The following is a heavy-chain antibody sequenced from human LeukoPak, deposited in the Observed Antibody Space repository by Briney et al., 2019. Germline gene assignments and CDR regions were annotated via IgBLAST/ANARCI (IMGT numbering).Heavy chain of an antibody. Sequence: GRSLRLSCAASGFTFDDYAMHWVRQAPGKGLEWVSGISWNSGSIGYADSVKGRFTISRDNAKNSLYLQMNSLRAEDTALYYCAKGTEWELQFRLDYWGQGTLVTVSS. D-gene: IGHD1-26*01. J-gene: IGHJ4*02. CDR3: AKGTEWELQFRLDY. CDR2: ISWNSGSI. V-gene: IGHV3-9*01. CDR1: GFTFDDYA.